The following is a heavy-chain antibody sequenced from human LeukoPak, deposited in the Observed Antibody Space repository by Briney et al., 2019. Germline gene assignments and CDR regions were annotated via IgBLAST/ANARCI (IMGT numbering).Heavy chain of an antibody. V-gene: IGHV1-69*13. CDR2: IIPIFGTA. J-gene: IGHJ5*02. D-gene: IGHD6-13*01. Sequence: ASVKVSCKASGGTFSSYAISWVRQAPGQGLEWMGGIIPIFGTANYAQKFQGRVTITADESTSTAYMELSSLRSEDTAVYYCARGLGQQLVRVDWFDPWGQGTLVTVSS. CDR1: GGTFSSYA. CDR3: ARGLGQQLVRVDWFDP.